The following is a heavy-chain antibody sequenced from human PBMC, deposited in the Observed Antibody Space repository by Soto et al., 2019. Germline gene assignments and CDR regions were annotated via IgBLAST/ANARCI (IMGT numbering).Heavy chain of an antibody. Sequence: EVQLVESGGGLVKPGGSLRLSCAASGFTFSNAWMSWVRQAPGKGLEWVGRIKSKTDGGTTDYAAPVKGRFTISRDDSKNTLYLQMNSLKTEDTAVYYCTTDSRSDYYYYYYMDVWGKGTTVTVSS. J-gene: IGHJ6*03. CDR3: TTDSRSDYYYYYYMDV. CDR1: GFTFSNAW. CDR2: IKSKTDGGTT. V-gene: IGHV3-15*01.